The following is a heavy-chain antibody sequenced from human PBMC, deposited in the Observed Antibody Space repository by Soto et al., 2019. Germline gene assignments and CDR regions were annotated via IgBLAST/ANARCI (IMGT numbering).Heavy chain of an antibody. J-gene: IGHJ4*02. CDR1: GFTFSDYA. Sequence: LLQSGGDLVQPGGSLRLSCAASGFTFSDYAMTWVRQAPGKGLEWVSDISDGDGDTHYADSVRGRFVISRDNSKNTLFLEMNSLRAEDAAVYYCAKGRTYFDFWGQGSLVTVSS. CDR3: AKGRTYFDF. V-gene: IGHV3-23*01. CDR2: ISDGDGDT.